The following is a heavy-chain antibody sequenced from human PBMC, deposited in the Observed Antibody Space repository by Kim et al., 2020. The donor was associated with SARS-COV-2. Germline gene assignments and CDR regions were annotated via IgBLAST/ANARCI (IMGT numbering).Heavy chain of an antibody. V-gene: IGHV3-30*04. D-gene: IGHD6-13*01. J-gene: IGHJ3*02. CDR3: ARSRTTWVNDVFDI. Sequence: GGSLRLSCAVSGFTFSSHAMFWARQAPGKGPEWVAVISNDGINQYYADSVKGRLTISRDNSKNTLYLQMNSLRGEDTAVYYCARSRTTWVNDVFDIWGQGTMVTVSS. CDR2: ISNDGINQ. CDR1: GFTFSSHA.